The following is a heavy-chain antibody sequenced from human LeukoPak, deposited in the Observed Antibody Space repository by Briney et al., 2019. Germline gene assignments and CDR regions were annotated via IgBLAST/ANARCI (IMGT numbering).Heavy chain of an antibody. V-gene: IGHV4-34*01. CDR2: INHSVST. CDR1: RGSFTGDY. CDR3: ARDLGYCSSTSCYYSYYYMDA. Sequence: SGTLSVTCAVYRGSFTGDYSCWIRERPQEGVGWRWEINHSVSTNYNPSVKSGVTTSVATSKNQFSLKLSSVTAADTAVYYCARDLGYCSSTSCYYSYYYMDAWGKGTTVTVSS. J-gene: IGHJ6*03. D-gene: IGHD2-2*01.